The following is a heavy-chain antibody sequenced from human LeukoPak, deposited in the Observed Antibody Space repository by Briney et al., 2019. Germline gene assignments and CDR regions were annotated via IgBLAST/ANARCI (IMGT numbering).Heavy chain of an antibody. CDR1: GFTFSSYG. D-gene: IGHD3-22*01. J-gene: IGHJ5*02. V-gene: IGHV3-30*03. CDR3: AILSITMIA. CDR2: ISYDGSNK. Sequence: GGSLRLSSAASGFTFSSYGMHWVRQAPGKGLEWVAVISYDGSNKYYADSVKGRFAISRDNSKNTLYLQMNSLRAEDTAVYYCAILSITMIAWGQGTLVTVSS.